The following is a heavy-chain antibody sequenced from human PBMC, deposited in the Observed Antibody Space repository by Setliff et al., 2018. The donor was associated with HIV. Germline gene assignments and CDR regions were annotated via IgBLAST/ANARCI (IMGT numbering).Heavy chain of an antibody. J-gene: IGHJ4*02. CDR2: IYYSGNT. CDR3: ARRGYNYGYFDY. V-gene: IGHV4-39*01. D-gene: IGHD5-18*01. CDR1: GGSISSSTYY. Sequence: SETLSLTCTVSGGSISSSTYYWGWIRQPPGKGLEWIGSIYYSGNTYYNPSLKSRVTISVDTSKNQFSLKLSSVPAADTAVYYCARRGYNYGYFDYWGQGTLVTVSS.